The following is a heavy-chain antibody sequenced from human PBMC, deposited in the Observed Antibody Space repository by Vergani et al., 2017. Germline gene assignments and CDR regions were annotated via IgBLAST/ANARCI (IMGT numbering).Heavy chain of an antibody. CDR1: GGSISSYY. J-gene: IGHJ4*02. CDR3: ARISAGITIFGVVTNARFDY. V-gene: IGHV4-59*01. Sequence: QVQLQESGPGLVKPSETLSLTCTVSGGSISSYYWSWIRQPPGKGLEWIGYIYYSGSTNYNPSLKSRVTISVDTSKNQFSLKLSSVTAADTAVYYCARISAGITIFGVVTNARFDYWGQGTLVTVSS. D-gene: IGHD3-3*01. CDR2: IYYSGST.